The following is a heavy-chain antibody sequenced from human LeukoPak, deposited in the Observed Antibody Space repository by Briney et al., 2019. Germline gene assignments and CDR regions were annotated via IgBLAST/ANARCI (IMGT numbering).Heavy chain of an antibody. CDR1: GFTFSSYG. J-gene: IGHJ5*02. D-gene: IGHD4-17*01. CDR2: ISHDGSNK. CDR3: AKETTTVTDWFDP. V-gene: IGHV3-30*18. Sequence: GRSLILSCAASGFTFSSYGMHWVRQAPGKGLEWVAVISHDGSNKYYADSVKGRFTISRDNSKNTLYLQMNSLRAEDTAVYYCAKETTTVTDWFDPWGQGTLVTVSS.